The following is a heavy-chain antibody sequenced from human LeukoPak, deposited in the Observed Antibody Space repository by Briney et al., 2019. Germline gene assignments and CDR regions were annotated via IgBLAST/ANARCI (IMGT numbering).Heavy chain of an antibody. V-gene: IGHV3-53*01. CDR3: ARRAGAYSHPYDY. Sequence: GGSLRLSCTVSGLTVSTNSMSWVRQAPGKGLEWVSFIYSDNTHYSDSVKGRFTISRDNSKNTLYLQMNSLRAEDTAVYYCARRAGAYSHPYDYWGQGTLVTVSS. J-gene: IGHJ4*02. CDR1: GLTVSTNS. D-gene: IGHD4/OR15-4a*01. CDR2: IYSDNT.